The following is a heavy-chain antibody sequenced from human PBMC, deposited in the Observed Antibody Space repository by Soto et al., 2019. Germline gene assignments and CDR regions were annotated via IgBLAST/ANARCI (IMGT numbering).Heavy chain of an antibody. CDR3: ARDRQRLVGPASWYFDL. V-gene: IGHV3-33*01. D-gene: IGHD2-8*02. CDR1: GFTFSSYG. Sequence: GWSLRLSCAASGFTFSSYGMHLVRQAPGKGLEWVAFIWYDGSNKYYADSVKGRFTISRDNSKNTLYLQMNSLRAEETAVYYCARDRQRLVGPASWYFDLWGGGTLVTVSS. J-gene: IGHJ2*01. CDR2: IWYDGSNK.